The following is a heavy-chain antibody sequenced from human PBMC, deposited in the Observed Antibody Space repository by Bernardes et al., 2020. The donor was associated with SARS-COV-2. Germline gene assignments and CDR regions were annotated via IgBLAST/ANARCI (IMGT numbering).Heavy chain of an antibody. CDR3: GVRKVPAAAAQVAF. CDR1: GFTVSTSY. V-gene: IGHV3-53*01. CDR2: IYSGGRT. D-gene: IGHD2-15*01. J-gene: IGHJ4*02. Sequence: GGSLRLSCAASGFTVSTSYMSWVRQAPGKGLEWVSLIYSGGRTYYADSLTSRFTISRDNSENTFYLQMNSLRADDTAVYYCGVRKVPAAAAQVAFWGQGTLVTVSS.